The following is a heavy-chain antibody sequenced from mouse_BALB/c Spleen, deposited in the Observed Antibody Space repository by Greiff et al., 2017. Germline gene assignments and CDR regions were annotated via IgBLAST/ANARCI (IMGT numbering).Heavy chain of an antibody. CDR3: VLLRLQYYFDY. Sequence: EVKLVESGPELVKPGASVKMSCKASGYTFTSYVMHWVKQKPGQGLEWIGDINPNNGGTIYNQKFKGKATLTVDKSSSTAYMELRSLTSEDTAVYYCVLLRLQYYFDYWGQGTTLTVSS. CDR1: GYTFTSYV. J-gene: IGHJ2*01. CDR2: INPNNGGT. V-gene: IGHV1-18*01. D-gene: IGHD1-2*01.